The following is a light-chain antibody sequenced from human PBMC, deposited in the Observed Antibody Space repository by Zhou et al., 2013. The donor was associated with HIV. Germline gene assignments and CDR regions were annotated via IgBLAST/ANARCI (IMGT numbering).Light chain of an antibody. V-gene: IGKV3-11*01. CDR3: QQRSNWPAT. Sequence: EIVMTQSPDTLPVSAGERATLSCRASQSVRSNLAWYQQKPGQAPRLLIYDASNRATGIPARFSGSGSGTDFTLTISSLEPEDFAVYYCQQRSNWPATF. CDR2: DAS. J-gene: IGKJ1*01. CDR1: QSVRSN.